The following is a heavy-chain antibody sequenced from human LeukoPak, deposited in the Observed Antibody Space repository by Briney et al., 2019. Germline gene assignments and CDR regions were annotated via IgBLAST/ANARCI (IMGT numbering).Heavy chain of an antibody. Sequence: ASVKVSCKASGYAFTSYYMHWVRQAPGQGLEWMGIINPSGGSTSYAQKFQGRVTMTRDTSTSTVYMELSSLRSEDTAVYYCARDLSAIAAADEWGQGTLVTVSS. CDR1: GYAFTSYY. CDR3: ARDLSAIAAADE. D-gene: IGHD6-13*01. J-gene: IGHJ4*02. V-gene: IGHV1-46*01. CDR2: INPSGGST.